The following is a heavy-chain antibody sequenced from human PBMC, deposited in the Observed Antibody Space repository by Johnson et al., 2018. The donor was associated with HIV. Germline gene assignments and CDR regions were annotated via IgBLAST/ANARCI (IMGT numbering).Heavy chain of an antibody. CDR1: GFTFGRYW. Sequence: VQLVESGGGLVQPGGSLRLTCAASGFTFGRYWMHWVRQAPGKGLVWVSRINADGRSTTYADSVKGRFTISRDNAQNTLYLQINSLKTEDTAVYYCTSEGAFYDAFDIWGQGAMVTVSS. V-gene: IGHV3-74*02. CDR2: INADGRST. D-gene: IGHD3-16*01. CDR3: TSEGAFYDAFDI. J-gene: IGHJ3*02.